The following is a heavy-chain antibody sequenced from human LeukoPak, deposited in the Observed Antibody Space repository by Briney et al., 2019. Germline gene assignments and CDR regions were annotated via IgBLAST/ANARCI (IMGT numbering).Heavy chain of an antibody. CDR3: ARGVITGTTR. Sequence: SETLSLTCAVSGGSISINDYFWAWIRQSPGKGLEWIGSVSYRGDTYYNPSLQSRVTISVDTPKNQFSLKLSSVTAADTAVYYCARGVITGTTRWGQGTLVTVSS. D-gene: IGHD1-7*01. V-gene: IGHV4-39*07. J-gene: IGHJ4*02. CDR1: GGSISINDYF. CDR2: VSYRGDT.